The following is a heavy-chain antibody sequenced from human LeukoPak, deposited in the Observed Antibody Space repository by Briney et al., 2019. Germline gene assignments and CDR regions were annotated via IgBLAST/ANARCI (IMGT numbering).Heavy chain of an antibody. D-gene: IGHD2-21*01. V-gene: IGHV3-23*01. Sequence: GGSLRLSCAASGFTFSSYAMSWVRQAPGKGLEWVSGISGSGGSTYYADSVKGRFTISRDNSKNTLYLQMNSLRAEDTALYYCAKDNCGGDCYLSNYYFDYWGQGTLVTASS. CDR2: ISGSGGST. CDR3: AKDNCGGDCYLSNYYFDY. CDR1: GFTFSSYA. J-gene: IGHJ4*02.